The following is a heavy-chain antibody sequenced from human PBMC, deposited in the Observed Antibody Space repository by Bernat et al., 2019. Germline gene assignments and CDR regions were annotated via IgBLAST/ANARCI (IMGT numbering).Heavy chain of an antibody. Sequence: EVQLLESGGGLVQPGGSLRLFCAASGFTFSSYAMSWVRQALVKGLEWVSAISGSGGNTYYADSVKGRFTISRDNSKNTLYLQMNSLRAEDTAVYYCAKENTFMVRGGFFDFWGQGTLVTVSS. J-gene: IGHJ4*02. CDR3: AKENTFMVRGGFFDF. CDR1: GFTFSSYA. CDR2: ISGSGGNT. D-gene: IGHD3-10*01. V-gene: IGHV3-23*01.